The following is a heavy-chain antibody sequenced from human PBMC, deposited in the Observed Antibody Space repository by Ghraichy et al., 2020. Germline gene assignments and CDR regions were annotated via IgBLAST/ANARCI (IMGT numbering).Heavy chain of an antibody. Sequence: ASVKVSCKASGYTFTSYYMHWVRQAPGQGLEWMGIINPSGGSTSYAQKFQGRVTMTRDTSTSTVYMELSSLRSEDTAVYYCARDQFSYSSSSGLPDYWGQGTLVTVSS. CDR1: GYTFTSYY. V-gene: IGHV1-46*01. CDR2: INPSGGST. D-gene: IGHD6-6*01. CDR3: ARDQFSYSSSSGLPDY. J-gene: IGHJ4*02.